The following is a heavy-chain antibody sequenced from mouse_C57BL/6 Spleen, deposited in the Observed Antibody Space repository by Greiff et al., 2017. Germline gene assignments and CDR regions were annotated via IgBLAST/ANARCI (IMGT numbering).Heavy chain of an antibody. D-gene: IGHD2-3*01. CDR1: GFPFSDYG. J-gene: IGHJ3*01. CDR3: SSEDGYSFAY. CDR2: ISSGSSTI. Sequence: EVQLVESGGGLVKPGGSLKLSCAASGFPFSDYGMHWVRQAPEKGLEWVAYISSGSSTIYYADTVKGLFTISRDNAKNTLFLQMTSLRSEDTAMYYCSSEDGYSFAYWGQGTLVTVSA. V-gene: IGHV5-17*01.